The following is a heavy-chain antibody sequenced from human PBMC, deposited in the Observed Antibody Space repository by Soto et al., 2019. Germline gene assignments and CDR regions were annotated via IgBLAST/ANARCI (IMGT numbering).Heavy chain of an antibody. Sequence: QVQLVQSGAEVKQPGASVKVSCKASGYTFTSYGISWVRQAPGQGLEWMGWISAYNGNTNYAQKLQGRVTMTTDTSTSTAYMELRSLRSDDTAVYYCARGRSYYGSGSYLYYMDVWGKGTTVTVSS. CDR3: ARGRSYYGSGSYLYYMDV. V-gene: IGHV1-18*01. CDR1: GYTFTSYG. J-gene: IGHJ6*03. CDR2: ISAYNGNT. D-gene: IGHD3-10*01.